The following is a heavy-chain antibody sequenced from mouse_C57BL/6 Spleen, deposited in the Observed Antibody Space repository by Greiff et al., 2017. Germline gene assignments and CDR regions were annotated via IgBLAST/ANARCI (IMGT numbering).Heavy chain of an antibody. CDR1: GYTFTDYY. D-gene: IGHD1-1*02. CDR3: ARGELWMDY. V-gene: IGHV1-76*01. J-gene: IGHJ4*01. CDR2: IYPGSGNT. Sequence: QVHVKQSGAELVRPGASVKLSCKASGYTFTDYYINWVKQRPGQGLEWIARIYPGSGNTYYNEKFKGKATLTAEKSSSTAYMQLSSLTSEDSAVYFCARGELWMDYWGQGTSVTVSS.